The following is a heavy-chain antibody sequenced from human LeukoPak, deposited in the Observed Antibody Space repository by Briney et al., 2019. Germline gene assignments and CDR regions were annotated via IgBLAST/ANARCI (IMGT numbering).Heavy chain of an antibody. Sequence: PSETLTLTCTVSGGSISGYYWRWIRQPAGKGLEWIGRIYTSGSTNYNPSLKSRVTMSVDTSKNQFSLKLSSVTAADTAVYYCARLRSQVVPPRSGYYYGMDVRGQGTTVTVSS. CDR1: GGSISGYY. V-gene: IGHV4-4*07. D-gene: IGHD2-2*01. CDR2: IYTSGST. J-gene: IGHJ6*02. CDR3: ARLRSQVVPPRSGYYYGMDV.